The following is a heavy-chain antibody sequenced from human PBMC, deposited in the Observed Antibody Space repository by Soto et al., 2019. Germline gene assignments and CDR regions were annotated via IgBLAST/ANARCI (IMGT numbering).Heavy chain of an antibody. V-gene: IGHV3-30*18. CDR2: ISYNGGAQ. D-gene: IGHD1-1*01. CDR1: GFTFSRYG. Sequence: QVQLVESGGGVVQPGRSLRLSCAAFGFTFSRYGMHWVRQAPGKGLDWVAVISYNGGAQYYADSVKGRFTISRDNSRNTLYLQMNSLGPEDTAVYYCAKEPLEVSGRNAFNIWGQGTMVTASS. CDR3: AKEPLEVSGRNAFNI. J-gene: IGHJ3*02.